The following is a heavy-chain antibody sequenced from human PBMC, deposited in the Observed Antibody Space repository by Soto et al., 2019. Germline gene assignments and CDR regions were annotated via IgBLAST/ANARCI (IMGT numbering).Heavy chain of an antibody. CDR2: IYYSGST. V-gene: IGHV4-39*01. CDR3: ARHERNEVVVAANTLIMNWFDP. D-gene: IGHD2-15*01. CDR1: GGSISSSSYY. Sequence: SETLSLTCTVSGGSISSSSYYWGWIRQPPGKGLEWIGSIYYSGSTYYNPSLKSRVTISVDTSKNQFSLKLSSVTAADTAVYYCARHERNEVVVAANTLIMNWFDPWGQGTLVTVSS. J-gene: IGHJ5*02.